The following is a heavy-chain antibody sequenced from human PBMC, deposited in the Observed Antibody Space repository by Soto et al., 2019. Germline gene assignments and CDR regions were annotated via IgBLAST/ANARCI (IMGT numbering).Heavy chain of an antibody. CDR1: GFTVSSNY. CDR2: INSGGST. V-gene: IGHV3-66*01. D-gene: IGHD5-18*01. J-gene: IGHJ4*02. Sequence: EVHLVESGGGLVQPGGSLRLSCAGSGFTVSSNYMSWVRQAPGKGLEWVSVINSGGSTFYADAVKGRFTISRDNSKNTLYLQMNSLRAEDTAVYYCAGIRPPLYWGQGTLVTVSS. CDR3: AGIRPPLY.